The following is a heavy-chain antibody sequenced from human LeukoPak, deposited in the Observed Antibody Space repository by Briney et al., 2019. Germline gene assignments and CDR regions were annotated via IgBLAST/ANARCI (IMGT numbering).Heavy chain of an antibody. CDR1: GFTFSSYW. CDR2: IKQDGSEK. Sequence: GGSLRLSCAASGFTFSSYWMSWVRQAPGKGLEWVANIKQDGSEKYYVDSVKGRFTISRDNAKNSLYLQMNSLRAEDTAVYYCARDDAYYDILTGSDYWGQGTLVTVSS. V-gene: IGHV3-7*01. J-gene: IGHJ4*02. D-gene: IGHD3-9*01. CDR3: ARDDAYYDILTGSDY.